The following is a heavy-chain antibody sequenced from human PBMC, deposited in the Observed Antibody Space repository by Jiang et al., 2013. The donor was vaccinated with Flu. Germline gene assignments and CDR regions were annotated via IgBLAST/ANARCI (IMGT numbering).Heavy chain of an antibody. CDR3: ARGDTAMADAFDI. V-gene: IGHV4-30-2*01. Sequence: GSGLVKPSQTLSLTCAVSGGSISSGGYSWSWIRQPPGKGLEWIGYIYHSGSTYYNPSLKSRVTISVDRSKNQFSLKLSSVTAADTAVYYCARGDTAMADAFDIWGQGTMVTVSS. D-gene: IGHD5-18*01. J-gene: IGHJ3*02. CDR1: GGSISSGGYS. CDR2: IYHSGST.